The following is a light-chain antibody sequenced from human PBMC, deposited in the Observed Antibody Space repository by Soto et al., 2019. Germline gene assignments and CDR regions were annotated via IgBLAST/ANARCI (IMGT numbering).Light chain of an antibody. CDR1: SSDVGACNY. CDR3: SSCAGRNNLV. V-gene: IGLV2-8*01. CDR2: EAS. Sequence: QSALTQPPSTHGSPGQSVTISCTGTSSDVGACNYVSWFQQHPGKAPKLMIYEASKRPSGVPDRFSGSKSGSTASLTVSGLQAEDEADYYCSSCAGRNNLVFGGGTELTVL. J-gene: IGLJ2*01.